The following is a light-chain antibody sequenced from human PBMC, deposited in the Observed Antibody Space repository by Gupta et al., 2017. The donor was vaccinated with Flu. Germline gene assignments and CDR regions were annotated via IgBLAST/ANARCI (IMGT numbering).Light chain of an antibody. Sequence: ETVMTQSPVTLSASPAERVTLSCRASQNVGRNVAWYQQEPGRAPRLLIFGASTRAAAVPARFSGSGSGTDFTLTIDGLQSEDLVVYYCQQDCKWPLSFGGGTTVDIK. J-gene: IGKJ4*01. CDR2: GAS. CDR1: QNVGRN. CDR3: QQDCKWPLS. V-gene: IGKV3D-15*01.